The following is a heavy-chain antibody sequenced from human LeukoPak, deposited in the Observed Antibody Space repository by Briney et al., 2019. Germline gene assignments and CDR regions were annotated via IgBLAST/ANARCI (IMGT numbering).Heavy chain of an antibody. Sequence: AASVKVSCKASGYTFTNYYMHWVRQAPGQGLEWMGLINPTGTGTNYAQKFRGRVTLTGDTSTTTVYMELSSLRSEDTAVYYCAREESGGYFDYWGQGTPVTVSS. D-gene: IGHD2-8*02. J-gene: IGHJ4*02. V-gene: IGHV1-46*01. CDR3: AREESGGYFDY. CDR2: INPTGTGT. CDR1: GYTFTNYY.